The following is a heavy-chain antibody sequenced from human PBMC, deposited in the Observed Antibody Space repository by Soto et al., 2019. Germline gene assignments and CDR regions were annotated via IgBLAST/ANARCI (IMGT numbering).Heavy chain of an antibody. Sequence: QVQLVESGGGVVQPGSALRLSCAASGFSFNTSGMYWVRQAPGKGLQWVSVITFGGSQEFYGDSVRGRFTISRDNSKNTLFPEMKSLTPEDTAVYYCATKVRVTNYLYYGMDVWGQGTTVTVSS. CDR3: ATKVRVTNYLYYGMDV. CDR1: GFSFNTSG. CDR2: ITFGGSQE. D-gene: IGHD2-21*02. V-gene: IGHV3-30*03. J-gene: IGHJ6*02.